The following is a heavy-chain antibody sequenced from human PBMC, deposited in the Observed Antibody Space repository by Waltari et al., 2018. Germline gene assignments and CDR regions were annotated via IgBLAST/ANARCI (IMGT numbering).Heavy chain of an antibody. J-gene: IGHJ4*02. CDR1: GGSISSYY. CDR3: ARGASVSGRSYYKSPGYFDY. D-gene: IGHD1-26*01. CDR2: IYTSGST. Sequence: QVQLQEPGPGLVKPSETLSLTCTVSGGSISSYYWSWIRQPPGKGLEWIGRIYTSGSTNYHPSLKSRVTMSVDTSKNQFSLRLSSVTAADTAVYYCARGASVSGRSYYKSPGYFDYWGQGTLVTVSS. V-gene: IGHV4-4*07.